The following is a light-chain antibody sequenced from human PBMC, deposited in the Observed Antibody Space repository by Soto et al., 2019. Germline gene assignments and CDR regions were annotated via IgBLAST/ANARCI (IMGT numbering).Light chain of an antibody. CDR3: SSYSISTAYL. CDR2: EVS. J-gene: IGLJ1*01. Sequence: SVLTQPASVSGSPGQSITTSCTGTSSDVGGYDYVSWYQLHPGKAPKLMVFEVSNRPSGVSYRFSGSKSGNTASLTISGLQAEDEADYFCSSYSISTAYLFGTGTKVTVL. CDR1: SSDVGGYDY. V-gene: IGLV2-14*01.